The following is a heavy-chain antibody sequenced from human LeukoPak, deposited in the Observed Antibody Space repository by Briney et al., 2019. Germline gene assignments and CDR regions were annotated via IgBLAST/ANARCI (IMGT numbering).Heavy chain of an antibody. J-gene: IGHJ2*01. CDR1: GYTFTGYY. V-gene: IGHV1-2*02. CDR3: AREYGSSSTWYFDL. Sequence: ASVKVSCKASGYTFTGYYMHWVRQAPGQGLEWMGWINPNSGGTNYAQKFQGRVTMTRDTSISTAYMELSRLRSDDTAVYYCAREYGSSSTWYFDLWGRGTLVTVSS. D-gene: IGHD6-6*01. CDR2: INPNSGGT.